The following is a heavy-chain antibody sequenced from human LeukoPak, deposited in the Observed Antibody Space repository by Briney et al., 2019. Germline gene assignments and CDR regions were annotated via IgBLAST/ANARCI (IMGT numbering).Heavy chain of an antibody. Sequence: PSETLSLTCTVSVDSISSDYWNSIWQPPGEGLGWIGYVYYRGAAYYNPSPSTRVTTSIDTSKKQFSLKLSSVSPADTPVYISAGVFSGRRQFELWGKGTLVTVSS. CDR2: VYYRGAA. D-gene: IGHD3-10*01. V-gene: IGHV4-59*01. CDR3: AGVFSGRRQFEL. J-gene: IGHJ4*02. CDR1: VDSISSDY.